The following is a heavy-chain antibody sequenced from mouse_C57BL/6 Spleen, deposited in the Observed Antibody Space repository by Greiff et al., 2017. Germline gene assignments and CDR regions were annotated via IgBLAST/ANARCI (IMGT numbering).Heavy chain of an antibody. CDR2: INPNNGGT. D-gene: IGHD2-4*01. CDR1: GYTFTDYN. J-gene: IGHJ3*01. V-gene: IGHV1-18*01. CDR3: ARLNYYDYDGAY. Sequence: VQLKQSGPELVKPGASVKIPCKASGYTFTDYNMDWVKQSHGKSLEWIGDINPNNGGTIYNQKFKGKATLTVDKSSSTAYMELRSLTSEDTAVYYCARLNYYDYDGAYWGQGTLVTVSA.